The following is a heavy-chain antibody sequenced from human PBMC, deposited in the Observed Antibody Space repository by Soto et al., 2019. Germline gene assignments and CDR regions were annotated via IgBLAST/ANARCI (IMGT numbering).Heavy chain of an antibody. J-gene: IGHJ4*02. V-gene: IGHV4-34*01. CDR3: ARGGIGVVPAARTTSTNDAY. CDR2: INHSGST. D-gene: IGHD2-2*01. Sequence: QVQLQHWGAGLLKPSETLSLTCAVYGGSFSGYYWSWIRQPPGKGLEWIGEINHSGSTNYNPSLTSRATISVDTSKNQCSLKLSSVTAADTAVYYCARGGIGVVPAARTTSTNDAYWGQGTLVTFSS. CDR1: GGSFSGYY.